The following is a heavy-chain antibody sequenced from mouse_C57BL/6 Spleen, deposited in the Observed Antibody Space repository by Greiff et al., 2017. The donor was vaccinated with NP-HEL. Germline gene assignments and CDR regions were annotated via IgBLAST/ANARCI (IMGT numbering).Heavy chain of an antibody. J-gene: IGHJ4*01. Sequence: VQLQQSGPELVKPGASVKISCKASGYTFPDYYMNWVKQSHGKSLEWIGDINPNNGGTSYNQKFKGKATLTVDKSSSTAYMELRSRTSEDSAVYYCARSGPYYGSSPYAMDYWGQGTSVTVSS. CDR2: INPNNGGT. CDR3: ARSGPYYGSSPYAMDY. D-gene: IGHD1-1*01. CDR1: GYTFPDYY. V-gene: IGHV1-26*01.